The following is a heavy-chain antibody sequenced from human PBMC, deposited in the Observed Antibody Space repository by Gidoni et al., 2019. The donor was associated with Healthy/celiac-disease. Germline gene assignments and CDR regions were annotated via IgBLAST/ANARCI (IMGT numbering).Heavy chain of an antibody. J-gene: IGHJ3*02. CDR1: GFTFSSYA. CDR2: IRGSGGST. D-gene: IGHD3-10*01. CDR3: AKPHTMGYAFDI. Sequence: EVQLLESGGGFVQPGGSLRLSCAASGFTFSSYAMSWVRQAPGKGLEGVSAIRGSGGSTYYADAVKGRFTISRDNTKNTLYLQMNSLRAEDTAVYYCAKPHTMGYAFDIWGQGTMVTVSS. V-gene: IGHV3-23*01.